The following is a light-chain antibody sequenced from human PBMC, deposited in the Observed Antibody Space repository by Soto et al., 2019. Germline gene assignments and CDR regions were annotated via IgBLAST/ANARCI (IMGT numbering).Light chain of an antibody. V-gene: IGKV3-20*01. CDR3: QQYGSSSWT. CDR2: GTS. J-gene: IGKJ1*01. Sequence: EIVLTQSPGTLSRSPGERVTLSCRASQSVSSSYLAWYQQKPGQAPRLLIYGTSSRATAIPDRFSGSGSGTDFTLTISRLEPEDFALYYCQQYGSSSWTFGQGTKVEIK. CDR1: QSVSSSY.